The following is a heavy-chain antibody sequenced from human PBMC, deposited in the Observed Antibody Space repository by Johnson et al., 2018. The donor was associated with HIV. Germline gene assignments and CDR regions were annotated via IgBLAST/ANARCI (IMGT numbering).Heavy chain of an antibody. CDR2: ISYDGSDK. CDR3: AMGGVHCSGGSCYSRNAFDI. Sequence: QVQLVESGGGLVQPGGSLRLSCAASGFTFSSYWMSWVRQAPAKGLEWVAFISYDGSDKDNADSVRGRFTISRDNSKNTLYLQMNSLRIEDTAMYYCAMGGVHCSGGSCYSRNAFDIWGQGTMVTVSS. CDR1: GFTFSSYW. V-gene: IGHV3-30*03. D-gene: IGHD2-15*01. J-gene: IGHJ3*02.